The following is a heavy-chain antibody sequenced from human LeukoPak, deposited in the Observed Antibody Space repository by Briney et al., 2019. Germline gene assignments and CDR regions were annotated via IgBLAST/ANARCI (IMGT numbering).Heavy chain of an antibody. J-gene: IGHJ6*02. D-gene: IGHD2-2*02. CDR3: AKDQTDCSSTSCYNFHYGMDV. Sequence: ASVKVSCKASGYIFTSYYMHWVRQAPGQGLEWMGIINPSGGSTSYAQKFQRRVTMTRDTSTSTVYMELSSLRSEDTAVYHCAKDQTDCSSTSCYNFHYGMDVWGQGTTVTVSS. CDR2: INPSGGST. V-gene: IGHV1-46*01. CDR1: GYIFTSYY.